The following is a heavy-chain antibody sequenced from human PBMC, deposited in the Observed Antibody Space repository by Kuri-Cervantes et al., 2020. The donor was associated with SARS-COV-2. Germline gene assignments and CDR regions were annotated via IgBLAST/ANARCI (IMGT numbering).Heavy chain of an antibody. CDR3: ARMTVTTALDY. V-gene: IGHV2-70*11. J-gene: IGHJ4*02. CDR2: IDWDDDK. CDR1: GFSLSTSGMC. Sequence: SGPTLVKPTQTLTLTCTFSGFSLSTSGMCVSWIRQPPGKALEWLARIDWDDDKYYSTSLKTMLTISKDTSKTQVVLTMTNMDPVDTATYYCARMTVTTALDYWGQGTLVTVS. D-gene: IGHD4-17*01.